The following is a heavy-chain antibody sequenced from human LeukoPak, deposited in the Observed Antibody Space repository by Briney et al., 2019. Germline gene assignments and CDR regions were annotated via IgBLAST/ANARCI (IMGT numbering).Heavy chain of an antibody. Sequence: GASVKVSCKASGYTFTSNYMHWVRQAPGQGLEWMGLINPSGGSTIYAERFQGRIIMTRDMSTTTDYMELSSLRSEDTAVYYCARQDSSGWLFDYWGQGTLVTVSS. CDR3: ARQDSSGWLFDY. CDR2: INPSGGST. CDR1: GYTFTSNY. J-gene: IGHJ4*02. V-gene: IGHV1-46*01. D-gene: IGHD6-19*01.